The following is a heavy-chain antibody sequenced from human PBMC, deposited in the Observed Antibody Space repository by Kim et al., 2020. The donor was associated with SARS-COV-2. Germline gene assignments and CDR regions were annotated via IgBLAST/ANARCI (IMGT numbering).Heavy chain of an antibody. V-gene: IGHV3-15*01. Sequence: GGSLRLSCAASGFTFSNAWMSWVRQAPGKGLEWVGRIKSKTDGGTTDYAAPVKGRFTISRDDSKNTLYLQMNSRKTEDTAVYYCTTSEWRVGSPIDYWGQGNLGTVSS. CDR1: GFTFSNAW. J-gene: IGHJ4*02. CDR3: TTSEWRVGSPIDY. CDR2: IKSKTDGGTT. D-gene: IGHD6-19*01.